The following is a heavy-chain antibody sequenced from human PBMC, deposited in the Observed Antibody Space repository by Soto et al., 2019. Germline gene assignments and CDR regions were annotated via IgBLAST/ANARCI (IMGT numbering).Heavy chain of an antibody. Sequence: GASVKVSCKVSGYTLTELSMHWVRQAPGKGLEWMGGFDPEDGETIYAQKFQGRVTMTEDTSTDTAYMELSSLRSEDTAVYYCATDQLELTAGYYYYGMDVWGQGTTVTAP. CDR2: FDPEDGET. CDR3: ATDQLELTAGYYYYGMDV. J-gene: IGHJ6*02. CDR1: GYTLTELS. V-gene: IGHV1-24*01. D-gene: IGHD1-7*01.